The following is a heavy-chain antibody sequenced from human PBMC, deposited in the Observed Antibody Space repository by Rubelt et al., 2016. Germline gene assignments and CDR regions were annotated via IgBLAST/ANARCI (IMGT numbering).Heavy chain of an antibody. CDR2: IIPILGIA. D-gene: IGHD6-19*01. Sequence: QVQLVQSGAEVKKPGASVKVSCKVSGYTLTELSMHWVRQAPGKGLEWMGRIIPILGIANYAQNFQGRVTITADKSTSTAYMELSSLRSEDTAVYYCASLQYSSGWYSDYWGQGTLVTVSS. J-gene: IGHJ4*02. CDR1: GYTLTELS. CDR3: ASLQYSSGWYSDY. V-gene: IGHV1-69*04.